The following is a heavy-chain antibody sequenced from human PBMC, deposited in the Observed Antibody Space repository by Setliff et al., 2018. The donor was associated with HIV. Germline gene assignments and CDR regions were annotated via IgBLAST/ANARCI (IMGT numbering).Heavy chain of an antibody. CDR1: GGTFSSYA. Sequence: SVKVSCKASGGTFSSYAISWVRQAPGQGLEWMGGIIPIFGTANYAQKFQGRVTITADESTSTAYMELSSLRSEDTAMYYCATSGSYDILTGPTPGAFDIWGQGTMVTVSS. V-gene: IGHV1-69*13. CDR2: IIPIFGTA. D-gene: IGHD3-9*01. CDR3: ATSGSYDILTGPTPGAFDI. J-gene: IGHJ3*02.